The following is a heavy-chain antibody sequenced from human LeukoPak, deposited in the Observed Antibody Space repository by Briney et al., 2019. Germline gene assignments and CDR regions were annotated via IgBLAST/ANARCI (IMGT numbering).Heavy chain of an antibody. CDR2: INHSGST. J-gene: IGHJ4*02. D-gene: IGHD6-6*01. CDR1: GGSLRGYY. V-gene: IGHV4-34*01. Sequence: SETVCLMCGVCGGSLRGYYWRWVPQPPGKGREGGGEINHSGSTTYTLSLKSRLTISVDTSKNQLSLKLRSVTAADTAVYYCARVDYSSSSGLRLFDYWGQGTLVTVSS. CDR3: ARVDYSSSSGLRLFDY.